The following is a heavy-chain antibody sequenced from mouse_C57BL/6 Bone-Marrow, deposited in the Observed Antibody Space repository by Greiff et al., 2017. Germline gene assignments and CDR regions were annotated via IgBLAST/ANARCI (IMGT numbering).Heavy chain of an antibody. CDR3: ARLAYDYDWYYAMDY. CDR2: IYPDNDGT. V-gene: IGHV1-14*01. D-gene: IGHD2-4*01. Sequence: VQLQQSGPELVKPGASVKMSCKASGYTFTSYVMHWVKQKPGQGLEWIGYIYPDNDGTKYNEKFKGKATLTSDKSSSTAYMELSSLTSEDSAVYYCARLAYDYDWYYAMDYWGQGTSVTVSS. CDR1: GYTFTSYV. J-gene: IGHJ4*01.